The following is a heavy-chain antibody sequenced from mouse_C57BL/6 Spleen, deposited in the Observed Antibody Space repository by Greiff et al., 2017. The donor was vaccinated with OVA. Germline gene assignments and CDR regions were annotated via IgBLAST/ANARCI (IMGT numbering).Heavy chain of an antibody. CDR1: GYTFTSYW. CDR2: INPSSGYT. J-gene: IGHJ4*01. CDR3: ARPVVAPYYAMDY. Sequence: QVQLQQSGAELAKPGASVKLSCKASGYTFTSYWMHWVKQRPGQGLEWIGYINPSSGYTKYNQKFKDKATLTADKSSSTAYMQLSSLTYEDSAVYYCARPVVAPYYAMDYWGQGTSVTVSS. V-gene: IGHV1-7*01. D-gene: IGHD1-1*01.